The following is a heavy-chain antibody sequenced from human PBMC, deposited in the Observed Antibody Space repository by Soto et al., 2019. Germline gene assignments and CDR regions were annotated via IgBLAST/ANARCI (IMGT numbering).Heavy chain of an antibody. CDR2: IRYDGSNK. CDR1: GFTFSSYG. D-gene: IGHD5-18*01. Sequence: QVQLVESGGGVVQPGRSLRLSCAASGFTFSSYGMHWVRQAPGKGLEWVAVIRYDGSNKYYADSVKGRFTIARDNSKNTLYLQMTSLRAEDTAVYYCAREDEDSYGYYGGDYWGQGNLVTVSS. CDR3: AREDEDSYGYYGGDY. V-gene: IGHV3-33*01. J-gene: IGHJ4*02.